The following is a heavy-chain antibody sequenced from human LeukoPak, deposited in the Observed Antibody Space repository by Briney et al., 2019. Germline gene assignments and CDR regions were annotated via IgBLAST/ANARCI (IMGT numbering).Heavy chain of an antibody. CDR3: ARRRTTGLAGYMDV. Sequence: SETLSLTCTVSGGSISTYYWSWIRQPPGTGLEWIGHMYYSGSTNYNPSLKSRVTISVGTSKNQFSLKLSSVTAADTAVDYCARRRTTGLAGYMDVWGKGTTVIVSS. CDR2: MYYSGST. J-gene: IGHJ6*03. CDR1: GGSISTYY. V-gene: IGHV4-59*08. D-gene: IGHD6-19*01.